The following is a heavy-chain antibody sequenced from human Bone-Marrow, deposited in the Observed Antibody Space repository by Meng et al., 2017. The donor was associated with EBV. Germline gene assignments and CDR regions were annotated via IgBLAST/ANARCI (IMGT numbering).Heavy chain of an antibody. V-gene: IGHV1-46*01. Sequence: VEVWDDVKKLGTSVKVSCSASGYKFTSDYIHWVRLAPGQWIEWMGILNPRTWNTTSAQTFEGRVSMTRDTSTTTVYLELRNLSAEDTAVYFCARSFVVTPLGLWGQGTLVTVSS. CDR3: ARSFVVTPLGL. D-gene: IGHD2-15*01. J-gene: IGHJ4*02. CDR1: GYKFTSDY. CDR2: LNPRTWNT.